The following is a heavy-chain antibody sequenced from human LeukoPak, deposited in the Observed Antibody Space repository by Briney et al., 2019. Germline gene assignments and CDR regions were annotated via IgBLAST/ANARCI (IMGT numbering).Heavy chain of an antibody. CDR2: IIPILGIA. CDR3: ARGYGSYDAFDI. V-gene: IGHV1-69*04. D-gene: IGHD3-10*01. J-gene: IGHJ3*02. Sequence: SVKVSCKASGGTFISYAISWVRQAPGQGLEWMGRIIPILGIANYAQKFQGRVTITADKSTSTAYMELSSLRSEDTAVYYCARGYGSYDAFDIWGQGTMVTVSS. CDR1: GGTFISYA.